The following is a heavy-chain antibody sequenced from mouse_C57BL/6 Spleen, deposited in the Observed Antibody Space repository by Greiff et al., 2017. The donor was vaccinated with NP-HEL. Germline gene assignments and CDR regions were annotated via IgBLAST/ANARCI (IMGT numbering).Heavy chain of an antibody. CDR2: IRSKSNNYAT. J-gene: IGHJ4*01. Sequence: VQLKQSGGGLVQPKGSLKLSCAASGFSFNTYAMNWVRQAPGKGLEWVARIRSKSNNYATYYADSVKDRFTISRDDSESMLYLQMNNLKTEDTAMYYCVRRGYAYAMDYWGQGTSVTVSS. D-gene: IGHD2-2*01. CDR3: VRRGYAYAMDY. CDR1: GFSFNTYA. V-gene: IGHV10-1*01.